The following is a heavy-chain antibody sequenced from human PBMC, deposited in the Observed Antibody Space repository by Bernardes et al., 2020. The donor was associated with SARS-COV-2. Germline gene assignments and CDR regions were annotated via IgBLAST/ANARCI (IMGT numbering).Heavy chain of an antibody. CDR1: GFTFSTFW. CDR2: LNQDGSAT. J-gene: IGHJ4*02. Sequence: GGSLRLSRAASGFTFSTFWMPWVRQAPGKGLEWVANLNQDGSATFYVDSVKGRFTISRDNAKNSLFMEMNTLRAEDTAVYYCARIYSTSSFDFDYWGQGTLVT. CDR3: ARIYSTSSFDFDY. D-gene: IGHD6-6*01. V-gene: IGHV3-7*01.